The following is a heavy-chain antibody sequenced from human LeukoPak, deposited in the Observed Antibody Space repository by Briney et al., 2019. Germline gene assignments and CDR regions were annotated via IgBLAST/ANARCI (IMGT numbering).Heavy chain of an antibody. V-gene: IGHV1-2*02. D-gene: IGHD3-10*01. J-gene: IGHJ4*02. Sequence: GASVKVSCKASGYTFTGYYMHWVRQAPGQGLEWMGWINPNSGGTNYVQKFQGRVTMTRDTSISTAYMELSRLRSDDTAVYYCARDLWFGEFYFDYWGQGTLVTVSS. CDR3: ARDLWFGEFYFDY. CDR1: GYTFTGYY. CDR2: INPNSGGT.